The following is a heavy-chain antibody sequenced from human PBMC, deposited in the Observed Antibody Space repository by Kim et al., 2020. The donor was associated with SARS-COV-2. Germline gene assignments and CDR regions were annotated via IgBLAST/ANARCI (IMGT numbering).Heavy chain of an antibody. CDR3: AREKLGYGY. J-gene: IGHJ4*02. CDR1: GGSISSYY. CDR2: IYYSGST. V-gene: IGHV4-59*01. D-gene: IGHD5-18*01. Sequence: SETLSLTCTVSGGSISSYYWSWIRQPPGKGLEWIGYIYYSGSTNYNPSLKSRVTISVDTSKNQFSLKLSSVTAADTAVYYCAREKLGYGYWGQGTLVTVSS.